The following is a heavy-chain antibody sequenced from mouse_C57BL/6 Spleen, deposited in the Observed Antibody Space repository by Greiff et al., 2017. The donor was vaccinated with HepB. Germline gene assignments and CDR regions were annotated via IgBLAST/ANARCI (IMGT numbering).Heavy chain of an antibody. CDR2: ISNGGGST. J-gene: IGHJ4*01. V-gene: IGHV5-12*01. CDR3: ARQNYYGSSYDAMDY. Sequence: EVQLVESGGGLVQPGGSLKLSCAASGFTFSDYYMYWVRQTPEKRLEWVAYISNGGGSTYYPDTVKGRFTISRDNAKNTLYLQMSRLKSEDTAMYYCARQNYYGSSYDAMDYWGQGTSVTVSS. CDR1: GFTFSDYY. D-gene: IGHD1-1*01.